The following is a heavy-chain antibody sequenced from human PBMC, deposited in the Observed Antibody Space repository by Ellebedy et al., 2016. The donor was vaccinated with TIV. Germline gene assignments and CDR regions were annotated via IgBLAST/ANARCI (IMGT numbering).Heavy chain of an antibody. D-gene: IGHD2-2*01. CDR1: GYSFTSYW. J-gene: IGHJ4*02. V-gene: IGHV5-10-1*01. Sequence: ASVKVSCKGSGYSFTSYWIGWVRQMPGKGLEWMGRIDPSDSYTNYSPSFQGHVTISADKSISTAYLQWSSLKASDTAMYYCARSEGTAAIVDYWGQGTLVTVSS. CDR3: ARSEGTAAIVDY. CDR2: IDPSDSYT.